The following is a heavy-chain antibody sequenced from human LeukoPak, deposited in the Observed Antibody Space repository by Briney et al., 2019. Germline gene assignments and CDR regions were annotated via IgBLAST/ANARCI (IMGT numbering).Heavy chain of an antibody. D-gene: IGHD6-13*01. CDR3: ARHAEAAPGTDDAFDI. CDR2: IYYSGST. CDR1: GGSISSYY. J-gene: IGHJ3*02. V-gene: IGHV4-59*08. Sequence: SETLSLTCTVSGGSISSYYWSWIRQPPGKGLEWIGFIYYSGSTNYNPSLKSRVTISVDTSKNQFSLKLSSVTAADTAVYYCARHAEAAPGTDDAFDIWGQGTMVTVSS.